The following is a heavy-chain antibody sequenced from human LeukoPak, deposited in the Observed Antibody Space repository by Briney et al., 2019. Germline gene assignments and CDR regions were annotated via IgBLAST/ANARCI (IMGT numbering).Heavy chain of an antibody. CDR1: GFTFSTPA. J-gene: IGHJ3*01. Sequence: PGGSLSPSCAASGFTFSTPARSWVRKAQGKGLEWVSAITGGGDYTYYADSVKGRFTISRDNPKNAVYLQMISLRAEDTAVYYCAKGYRGIEAFDVWGQGTMVTVSS. CDR3: AKGYRGIEAFDV. CDR2: ITGGGDYT. V-gene: IGHV3-23*01. D-gene: IGHD2-2*02.